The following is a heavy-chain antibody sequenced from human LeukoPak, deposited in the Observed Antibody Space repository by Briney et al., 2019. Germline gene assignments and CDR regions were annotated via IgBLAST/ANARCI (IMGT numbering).Heavy chain of an antibody. J-gene: IGHJ5*02. CDR1: GDSVSSNSAA. D-gene: IGHD3-10*01. Sequence: SQTLSLTCAISGDSVSSNSAAWNWIRQSPSRGLEWLGRTYYRSKWDNDYAVSVKSRITINPDTSKNQFSLQLNSVTPEDTAVYYCARVVFSDYYGSGSYPNWFDPWGQGTLVTVSS. CDR2: TYYRSKWDN. CDR3: ARVVFSDYYGSGSYPNWFDP. V-gene: IGHV6-1*01.